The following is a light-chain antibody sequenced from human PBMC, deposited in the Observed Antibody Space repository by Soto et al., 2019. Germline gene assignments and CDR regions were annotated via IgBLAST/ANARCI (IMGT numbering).Light chain of an antibody. J-gene: IGLJ2*01. Sequence: QSALTQPPSASGSPGQSVTISCTGTSSDVGGYNYVSWYQQHPGKAPKLMIYDVSKRPSGVPDRFSGSKSGNTASLTVSWLQAEDEADYYCSSYAGSNNWVFGGETKVTVL. CDR2: DVS. CDR3: SSYAGSNNWV. CDR1: SSDVGGYNY. V-gene: IGLV2-8*01.